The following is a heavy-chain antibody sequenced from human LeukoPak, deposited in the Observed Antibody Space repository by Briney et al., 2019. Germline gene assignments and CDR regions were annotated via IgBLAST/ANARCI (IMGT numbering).Heavy chain of an antibody. CDR3: ARHIVGEQNFDY. D-gene: IGHD3-16*02. V-gene: IGHV3-33*01. CDR1: GFTFSAYG. Sequence: GGSLRLSCAASGFTFSAYGMHWVRQSPGKGLEWVAGLSYDGTKEYFADSVKGQFTVSRDNSKNTLYLQMNSLRAEDTAVYYCARHIVGEQNFDYWSQGTLVTVSS. CDR2: LSYDGTKE. J-gene: IGHJ4*02.